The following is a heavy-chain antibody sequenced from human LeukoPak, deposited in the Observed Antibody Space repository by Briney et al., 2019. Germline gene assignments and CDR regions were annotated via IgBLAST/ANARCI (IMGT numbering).Heavy chain of an antibody. CDR1: GFTFSTFA. CDR2: IFPSGGEI. V-gene: IGHV3-21*01. CDR3: ASGIAVAGTYYYYYMDV. Sequence: GGSLRLSCAASGFTFSTFAMIWVRQPPGKGLEWVSSIFPSGGEIHYADSVRGRFTISRDNAKNSLYLQMNSLRAEDTAVYYCASGIAVAGTYYYYYMDVWGKGTTVTVSS. J-gene: IGHJ6*03. D-gene: IGHD6-19*01.